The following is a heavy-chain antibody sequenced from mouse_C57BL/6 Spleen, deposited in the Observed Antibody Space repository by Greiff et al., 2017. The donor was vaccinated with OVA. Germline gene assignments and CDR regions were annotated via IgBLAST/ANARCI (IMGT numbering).Heavy chain of an antibody. V-gene: IGHV5-17*01. CDR1: GFTFSDYG. D-gene: IGHD1-1*01. Sequence: EVQLVESGGGLVKPGGSLKLSCAASGFTFSDYGMHWVRQAPEKGLEWVAYISSGSSTIYYADTVKGRFTISRDNAKNTLFLQMPSLRSEDTAMYYCARRDGKGPAMDYWGQGTSVTVSS. CDR3: ARRDGKGPAMDY. J-gene: IGHJ4*01. CDR2: ISSGSSTI.